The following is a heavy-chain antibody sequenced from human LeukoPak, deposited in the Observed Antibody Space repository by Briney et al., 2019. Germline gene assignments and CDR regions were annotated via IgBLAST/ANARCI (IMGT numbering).Heavy chain of an antibody. V-gene: IGHV4-61*02. D-gene: IGHD6-6*01. Sequence: SQTLSLTCTVSGGSISSGSYYWSWIRQPAGKGLEWIGRIYTSGSTNYNPSLKSRVTMSVDTSKNQFSLKLSSVTAADTAVYYCAREGFSSSSLYYYYMDVWGKGTTVTVSS. CDR1: GGSISSGSYY. CDR2: IYTSGST. J-gene: IGHJ6*03. CDR3: AREGFSSSSLYYYYMDV.